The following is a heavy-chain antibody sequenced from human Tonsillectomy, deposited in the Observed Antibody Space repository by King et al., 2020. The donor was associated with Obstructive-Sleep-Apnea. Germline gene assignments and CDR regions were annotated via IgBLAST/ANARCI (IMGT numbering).Heavy chain of an antibody. V-gene: IGHV3-30*02. J-gene: IGHJ4*02. CDR3: AKEDRGVAGFDY. CDR1: GFTFSSYG. Sequence: VQLVESGGGVVQPGGSLRLSCAASGFTFSSYGMHWVRQAPGKGLEWVAFIRYDGSNKYYADSVKGRFTISRDNSKNTLYLQMNSLIAEDTAVYYCAKEDRGVAGFDYWGKGTLVTVSS. D-gene: IGHD6-19*01. CDR2: IRYDGSNK.